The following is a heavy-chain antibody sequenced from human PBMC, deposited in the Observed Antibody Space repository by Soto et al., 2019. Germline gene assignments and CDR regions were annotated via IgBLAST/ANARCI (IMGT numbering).Heavy chain of an antibody. D-gene: IGHD2-15*01. CDR2: IQSGGPT. CDR3: ARDDVLCDGGRCYGVPMDG. CDR1: GFTVSSKY. J-gene: IGHJ6*03. V-gene: IGHV3-66*01. Sequence: GGSLRLSCAASGFTVSSKYMSWVRQAPGKGLEWVSLIQSGGPTYYADSVKGRFTISRDTSENTVHLQMDSLRAEDTAVYYCARDDVLCDGGRCYGVPMDGWGKATTVTVSS.